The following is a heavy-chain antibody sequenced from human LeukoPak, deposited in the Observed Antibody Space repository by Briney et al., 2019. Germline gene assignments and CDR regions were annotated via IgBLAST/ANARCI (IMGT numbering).Heavy chain of an antibody. V-gene: IGHV3-21*01. CDR2: ISSSSSYI. J-gene: IGHJ4*02. CDR1: GFTFSSYS. D-gene: IGHD6-6*01. CDR3: ARGRVVPYYFDY. Sequence: SGGSLRLSCAASGFTFSSYSMNWVRQAPGKGLEWVSSISSSSSYIYYADSVKGRFTISIDNAKNSLYLQMNSLRAEDTAVYYCARGRVVPYYFDYWGQGTLVTVSS.